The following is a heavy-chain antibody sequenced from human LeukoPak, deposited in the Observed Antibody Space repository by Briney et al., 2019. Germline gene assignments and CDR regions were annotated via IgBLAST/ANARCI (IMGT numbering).Heavy chain of an antibody. CDR2: IYYSGST. Sequence: PSETLSLTCTVSGGSISSYYWSWVRQPPGKGLEWMGYIYYSGSTNYNPSLKSRVTISVDTSKNQFSLKLSSVTAADTAVYCCARAGGSGSYYKVSWFDPWGQGTLVTVSS. D-gene: IGHD3-10*01. J-gene: IGHJ5*02. CDR1: GGSISSYY. V-gene: IGHV4-59*01. CDR3: ARAGGSGSYYKVSWFDP.